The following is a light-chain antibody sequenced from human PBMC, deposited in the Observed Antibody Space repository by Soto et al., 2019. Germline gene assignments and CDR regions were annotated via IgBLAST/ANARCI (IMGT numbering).Light chain of an antibody. Sequence: DTVTTQSADSLALSLFESPTINSEPTQSVLYSSNNKNYLAWYQQKPGQPPKLLIYWASTRESGVPDRFSGSGSGTDFTLTISSLQAEDVAVYYCQQYYSTPITFGQGTRLEIK. CDR1: QSVLYSSNNKNY. CDR2: WAS. CDR3: QQYYSTPIT. V-gene: IGKV4-1*01. J-gene: IGKJ5*01.